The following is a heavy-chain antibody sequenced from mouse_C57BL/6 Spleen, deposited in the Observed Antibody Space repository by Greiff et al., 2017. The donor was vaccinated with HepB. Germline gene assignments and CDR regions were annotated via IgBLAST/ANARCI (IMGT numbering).Heavy chain of an antibody. V-gene: IGHV1-52*01. Sequence: QVQLKQPGAELVRPGSSVKLSCKASGYTFTSYWMHWVKQRPIQGLEWIGNIDPSDSETHYNQKFKDKATLTVDKSSSTAYMQLSSLTSEDSAVYYCARRGGSSTNWYFDVWGTGTTVTVSS. CDR1: GYTFTSYW. D-gene: IGHD1-1*01. CDR2: IDPSDSET. CDR3: ARRGGSSTNWYFDV. J-gene: IGHJ1*03.